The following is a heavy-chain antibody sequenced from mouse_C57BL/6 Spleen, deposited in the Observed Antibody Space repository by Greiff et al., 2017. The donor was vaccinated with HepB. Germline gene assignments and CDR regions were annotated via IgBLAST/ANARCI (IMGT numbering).Heavy chain of an antibody. CDR1: GYTFTSYW. D-gene: IGHD2-3*01. V-gene: IGHV1-50*01. CDR2: IDPSDSYT. CDR3: ARPIYDGYYLYYFDY. J-gene: IGHJ2*01. Sequence: QVQLQQPGAELVKPGASVNLSCKASGYTFTSYWMQWVKQRPGQGLEWIGEIDPSDSYTNYNQKFKGKATLTVDTSSSTAYMQLSSLTSEDSAVYYCARPIYDGYYLYYFDYWGQGTTLTVSS.